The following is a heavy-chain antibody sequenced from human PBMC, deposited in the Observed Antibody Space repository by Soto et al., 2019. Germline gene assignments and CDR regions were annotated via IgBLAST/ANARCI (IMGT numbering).Heavy chain of an antibody. J-gene: IGHJ4*02. Sequence: QLVQSGGGLVQPGGSLRLSCAASGFLFDNFWMTWVRQAPGKGLEWVANIKQDGSETYYVDSVKGRCTISRDNSRASLYLQMNSLRAEDTAMYYCARDTGATVAGTFDFWGQGTLVTVSS. D-gene: IGHD6-19*01. V-gene: IGHV3-7*01. CDR3: ARDTGATVAGTFDF. CDR1: GFLFDNFW. CDR2: IKQDGSET.